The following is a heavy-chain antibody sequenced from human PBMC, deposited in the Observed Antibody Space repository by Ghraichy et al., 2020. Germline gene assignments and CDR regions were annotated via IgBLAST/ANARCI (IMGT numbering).Heavy chain of an antibody. V-gene: IGHV3-48*02. CDR3: ARGSTVVRFYYYDGMDV. D-gene: IGHD4-23*01. J-gene: IGHJ6*02. CDR1: GFTFNGYS. Sequence: GGSLRLSCAASGFTFNGYSMNWVRQSPGKGLEWVSSITGSSRTKSYADSVKGRFTISRDNARNSLFLQMNSLRDEDTAVYYCARGSTVVRFYYYDGMDVWGQGTTVTVSS. CDR2: ITGSSRTK.